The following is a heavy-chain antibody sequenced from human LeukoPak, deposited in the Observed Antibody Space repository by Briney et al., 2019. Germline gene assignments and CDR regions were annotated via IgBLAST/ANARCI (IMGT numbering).Heavy chain of an antibody. J-gene: IGHJ6*03. D-gene: IGHD3-22*01. CDR3: ARLKYYDSTGYNPGYYMDV. Sequence: ASGTLFLTCTVSGGSIINYYWSWIRQSAGTGLEWVGRIYVTGSTIYNPSLQSRLSMSVDTSKNQFSLRLTSVTAADTAVYFCARLKYYDSTGYNPGYYMDVWGKGIAVTVSS. CDR1: GGSIINYY. CDR2: IYVTGST. V-gene: IGHV4-4*07.